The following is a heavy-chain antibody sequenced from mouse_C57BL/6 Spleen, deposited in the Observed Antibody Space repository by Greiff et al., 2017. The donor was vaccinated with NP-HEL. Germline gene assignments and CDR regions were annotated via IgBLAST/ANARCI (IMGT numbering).Heavy chain of an antibody. V-gene: IGHV1-82*01. CDR3: ALDSSGFDY. D-gene: IGHD3-2*02. CDR1: GYAFSSSW. J-gene: IGHJ2*01. Sequence: VQRVESGPELVKPGASVKISCKASGYAFSSSWMNWVKQRPGKGLEWIGRIYPGDGDTNYNGKFKGKATLTADKSSSTAYMQLSSLTSEDSAVYFCALDSSGFDYWGQGTTLTVSS. CDR2: IYPGDGDT.